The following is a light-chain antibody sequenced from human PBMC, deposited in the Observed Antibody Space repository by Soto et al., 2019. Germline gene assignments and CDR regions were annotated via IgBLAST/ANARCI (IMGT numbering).Light chain of an antibody. V-gene: IGLV2-14*01. Sequence: QSALTQAASVSGSPGQSITISCTGTSSDVGGYNYVSWYQQHPGKAPKLMIYDVSNRPSGVSNRFSGSKSGNTASLTISGLQAEDEADYYCSSYTSSSLEVFGTGTKVTVL. CDR2: DVS. CDR1: SSDVGGYNY. J-gene: IGLJ1*01. CDR3: SSYTSSSLEV.